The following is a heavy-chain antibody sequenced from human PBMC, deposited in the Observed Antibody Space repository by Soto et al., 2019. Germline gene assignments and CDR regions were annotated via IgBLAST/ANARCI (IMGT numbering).Heavy chain of an antibody. CDR2: IYPGDSDT. D-gene: IGHD3-3*01. J-gene: IGHJ6*02. V-gene: IGHV5-51*01. Sequence: SGESLKISCKGSGYSFTSFWIGWVRQMPGKGLEWMRIIYPGDSDTRYSPSFQGQVTISADKSISTAYLQWSSLKASDTAMYYCARWYYDFWSGYPYGMDVWGQGTTVTVSS. CDR3: ARWYYDFWSGYPYGMDV. CDR1: GYSFTSFW.